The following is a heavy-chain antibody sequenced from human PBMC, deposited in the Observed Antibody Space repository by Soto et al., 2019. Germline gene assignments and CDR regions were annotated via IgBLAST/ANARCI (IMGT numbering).Heavy chain of an antibody. Sequence: EVQLVESGGGLVKPGGSLRLSCAASGFTFSNAWMNWVRQAPGKGLEWGGRIKSKTDGGTTDYAAPVKGRFSISRDDSKNTLYLQMNSLKTEDTAVYYCTTRAKSSTLDWFDPWGQGTLVTVSS. CDR3: TTRAKSSTLDWFDP. CDR1: GFTFSNAW. J-gene: IGHJ5*02. V-gene: IGHV3-15*07. D-gene: IGHD2-2*01. CDR2: IKSKTDGGTT.